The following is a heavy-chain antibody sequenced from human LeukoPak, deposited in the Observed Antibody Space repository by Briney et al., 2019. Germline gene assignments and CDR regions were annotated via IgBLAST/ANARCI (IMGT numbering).Heavy chain of an antibody. D-gene: IGHD6-19*01. V-gene: IGHV3-21*01. CDR3: ARDSGDSSGWYVTGGVDY. J-gene: IGHJ4*02. Sequence: GGSLRLSCAASGFTFSTYVVNWVRQAPGKGLEWVSSISSSSSYIYYADSVKGRFTISRDNAKNSLYLQMNSLRAEDTAVYYCARDSGDSSGWYVTGGVDYWGQGTLVTVSS. CDR2: ISSSSSYI. CDR1: GFTFSTYV.